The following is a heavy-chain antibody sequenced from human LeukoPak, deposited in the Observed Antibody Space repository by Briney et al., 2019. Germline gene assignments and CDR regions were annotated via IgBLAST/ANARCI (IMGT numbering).Heavy chain of an antibody. V-gene: IGHV1-2*02. CDR2: INPSSGGT. D-gene: IGHD6-13*01. CDR1: GYTFTGYY. CDR3: ARGLLQQLFDSR. J-gene: IGHJ4*02. Sequence: ASVKVSCKASGYTFTGYYMHWVRQAPGQGLEWMGWINPSSGGTNYAQKFQGRVTMTRDTSISTAYMELSRLRSDDTAVYYCARGLLQQLFDSRWGQGTLVTVSS.